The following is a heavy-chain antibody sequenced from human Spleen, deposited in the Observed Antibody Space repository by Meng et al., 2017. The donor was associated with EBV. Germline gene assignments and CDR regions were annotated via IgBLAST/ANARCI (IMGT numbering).Heavy chain of an antibody. V-gene: IGHV4-4*02. CDR2: IHHSGTT. D-gene: IGHD3-22*01. Sequence: LPAPGPGRVTPSGSPAVSCAVSGASIDSSDGWTWVRQAPGKGLEWNGEIHHSGTTNYNPSLESRVTISIDKSDNQFSLKVTPVTDADTAVYYCVRGLGGHYPTMEYWGQGTLVTVSS. CDR3: VRGLGGHYPTMEY. J-gene: IGHJ4*02. CDR1: GASIDSSDG.